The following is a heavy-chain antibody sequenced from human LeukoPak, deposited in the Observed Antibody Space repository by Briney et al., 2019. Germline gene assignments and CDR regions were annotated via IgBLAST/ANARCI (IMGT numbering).Heavy chain of an antibody. D-gene: IGHD6-25*01. J-gene: IGHJ3*02. CDR1: GGSISSSSYY. CDR3: AREMAASLGDAFDI. Sequence: SETLSLTCTVSGGSISSSSYYWGWIRQPPGKGLEWTGSIYYSGSTYYNPSLKSRVTTSVDTSKNQFSLKLSSVTAADTAVYYCAREMAASLGDAFDIWGQGTMVTVSS. CDR2: IYYSGST. V-gene: IGHV4-39*07.